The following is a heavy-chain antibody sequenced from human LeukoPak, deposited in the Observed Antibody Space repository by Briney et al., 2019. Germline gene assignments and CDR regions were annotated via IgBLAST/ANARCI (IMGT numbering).Heavy chain of an antibody. Sequence: PSETLSLTCAVYGEPFSGYYWTWIRQPPGKGLDWIGQIDHSGSVNYNPSLESRVSISVDKHKKQFSLQVNSVTAADKAADFCAGGQSTSGFDYGGQGARVSVSS. D-gene: IGHD2-2*01. CDR3: AGGQSTSGFDY. CDR2: IDHSGSV. V-gene: IGHV4-34*01. CDR1: GEPFSGYY. J-gene: IGHJ4*02.